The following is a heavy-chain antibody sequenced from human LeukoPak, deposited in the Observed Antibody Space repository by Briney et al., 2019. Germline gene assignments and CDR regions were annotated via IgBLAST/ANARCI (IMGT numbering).Heavy chain of an antibody. CDR2: IDTAGDT. J-gene: IGHJ4*02. D-gene: IGHD3-22*01. CDR3: ARYYYDSSGYYYFDY. Sequence: GGSLRLSCAASGFTFSTYDIHWVRQATGKGLEWVSAIDTAGDTYYPGSVKGRFTISRENAKNSLYLQMNILRAGDTAVYYCARYYYDSSGYYYFDYWGQGTLVTVSS. V-gene: IGHV3-13*01. CDR1: GFTFSTYD.